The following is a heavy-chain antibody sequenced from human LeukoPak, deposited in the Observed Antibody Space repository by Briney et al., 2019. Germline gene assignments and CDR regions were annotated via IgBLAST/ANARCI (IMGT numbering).Heavy chain of an antibody. D-gene: IGHD3-22*01. CDR3: ATIDGHYDSSGY. J-gene: IGHJ4*02. CDR1: GYTFTNYY. Sequence: ASVKVSCKASGYTFTNYYMVWVRQAPGQGLEWMGIINPSSGTTNYAQKFQGRVTMTRDMSTSTVYMELSSLRSEDTAVYYCATIDGHYDSSGYWGQGTLVIVSS. V-gene: IGHV1-46*01. CDR2: INPSSGTT.